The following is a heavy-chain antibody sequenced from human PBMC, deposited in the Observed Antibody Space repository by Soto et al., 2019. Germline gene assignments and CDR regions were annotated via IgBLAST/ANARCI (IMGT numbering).Heavy chain of an antibody. D-gene: IGHD3-10*01. Sequence: SETLSLTCSVSGGSISRYYWRWIRQPPGKGLEWIGYAYYSGDTGYNPSLQSRVTMAVDTSKNQVSLKLTSVTAADTAVYYCASDGGYYGSGSSTNFEYWGQGTPVTVSS. CDR2: AYYSGDT. CDR1: GGSISRYY. V-gene: IGHV4-59*08. CDR3: ASDGGYYGSGSSTNFEY. J-gene: IGHJ4*02.